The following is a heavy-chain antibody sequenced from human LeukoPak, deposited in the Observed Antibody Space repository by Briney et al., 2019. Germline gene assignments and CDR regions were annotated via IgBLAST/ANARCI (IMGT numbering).Heavy chain of an antibody. J-gene: IGHJ5*02. CDR2: INHSGST. CDR3: ARSSWSTPLTFDP. CDR1: GGSFSGYY. V-gene: IGHV4-34*01. D-gene: IGHD6-13*01. Sequence: SETLSLTCAVYGGSFSGYYWSWIRQPPGKGLEWIGEINHSGSTNYNPSLKSRVTISVDTSKNQFSLKLSSVTAADTAVYYCARSSWSTPLTFDPWGQGTLVTVSS.